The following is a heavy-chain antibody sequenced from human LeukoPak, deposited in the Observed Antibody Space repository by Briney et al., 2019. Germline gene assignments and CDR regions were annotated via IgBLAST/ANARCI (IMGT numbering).Heavy chain of an antibody. CDR2: ISYDGSNK. D-gene: IGHD6-19*01. CDR3: SRDPSAVAGNFDY. J-gene: IGHJ4*02. Sequence: GGSLRLSCAASGFTFSSYGMHWVRQAPGKGLEWVAVISYDGSNKYYADSVKGRFTISRDNAKNTLFLQMNSLRAEDTAVYYCSRDPSAVAGNFDYWGQGTLVTVSS. CDR1: GFTFSSYG. V-gene: IGHV3-30*03.